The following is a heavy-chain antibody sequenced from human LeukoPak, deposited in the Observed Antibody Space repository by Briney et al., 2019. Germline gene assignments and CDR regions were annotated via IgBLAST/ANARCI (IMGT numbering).Heavy chain of an antibody. Sequence: ASVKVCCKASGYTFTSYGISWVRQTPGQGLEWMGWISAYNGNTNYAQKLQGRVTMTTDTSTSTAYMELRSLRSDDTAVYYCARDCSGGSCYDPRHYYYYYGMDVWGQGTTVTVSS. V-gene: IGHV1-18*01. J-gene: IGHJ6*02. CDR2: ISAYNGNT. CDR3: ARDCSGGSCYDPRHYYYYYGMDV. CDR1: GYTFTSYG. D-gene: IGHD2-15*01.